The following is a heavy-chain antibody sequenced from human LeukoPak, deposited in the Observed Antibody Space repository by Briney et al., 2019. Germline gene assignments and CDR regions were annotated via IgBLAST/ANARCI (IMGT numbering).Heavy chain of an antibody. Sequence: SETLSLACTVSGGSISSGDYYWSWIRQPPGKGLEWIGYIYYSGSTYYNPSLKSRVTISVDTSKKHFSLKLSSVTAADTAVYYCASLGSGSYGMDVWGQGTTVTVSS. CDR3: ASLGSGSYGMDV. D-gene: IGHD1-26*01. CDR2: IYYSGST. J-gene: IGHJ6*02. CDR1: GGSISSGDYY. V-gene: IGHV4-30-4*01.